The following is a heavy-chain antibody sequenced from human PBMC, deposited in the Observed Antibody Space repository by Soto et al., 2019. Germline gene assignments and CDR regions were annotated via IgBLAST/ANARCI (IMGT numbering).Heavy chain of an antibody. Sequence: QVQLQESGPGLVKPSQTLSLTCTVSGGSINSDDYYWTWIRQPPGKGLEWLGYIFHTGSTYYNPSLRRRVTMSVDPSKNQVSLKLSSVTAADRAVYYCARVTESLGVYGMDVWGQGTTVTVSS. V-gene: IGHV4-30-4*01. CDR1: GGSINSDDYY. CDR3: ARVTESLGVYGMDV. CDR2: IFHTGST. J-gene: IGHJ6*02. D-gene: IGHD3-3*01.